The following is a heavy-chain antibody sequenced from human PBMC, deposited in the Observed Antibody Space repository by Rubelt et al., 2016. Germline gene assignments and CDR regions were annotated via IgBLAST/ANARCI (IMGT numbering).Heavy chain of an antibody. CDR1: GGSFSAYY. V-gene: IGHV4-34*01. D-gene: IGHD6-6*01. Sequence: QVKLQQWGAGLLKPSETLSLTCTVYGGSFSAYYWSWIRQPPGKGPEWIGEINHSGGTNYNPSLKSRVTISVDTSKNQFSLKLTSVSAADTAVYYCARHPSTARLFDYWGQGTLVTVSS. CDR3: ARHPSTARLFDY. CDR2: INHSGGT. J-gene: IGHJ4*02.